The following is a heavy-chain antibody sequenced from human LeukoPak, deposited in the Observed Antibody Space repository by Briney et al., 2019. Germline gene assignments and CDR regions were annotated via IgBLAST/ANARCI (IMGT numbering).Heavy chain of an antibody. J-gene: IGHJ4*02. CDR3: ARGFWSGRIDY. D-gene: IGHD3-3*01. CDR2: IYYSGST. CDR1: GGSISSDH. V-gene: IGHV4-59*01. Sequence: SETLSLTCTVSGGSISSDHWSWIRQPPGKGLEWIGYIYYSGSTNYNPSLKSRVTISVDTSENQFSLKLSSVTAADTAVYYCARGFWSGRIDYWGQGTLVTVPS.